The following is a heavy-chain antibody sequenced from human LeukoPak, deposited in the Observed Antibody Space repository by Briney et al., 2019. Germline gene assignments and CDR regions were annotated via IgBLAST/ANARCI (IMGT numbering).Heavy chain of an antibody. CDR1: GGSISSSSYY. D-gene: IGHD5-18*01. V-gene: IGHV4-39*01. CDR2: IYYSGST. CDR3: ARWGREQLWLSDAFDI. Sequence: SETLSLTCTVSGGSISSSSYYWGWIRQPPGKGLEWIGSIYYSGSTYYNPSLKSRVTISVDTSKNQFSLKLSSVTAADTAVYYCARWGREQLWLSDAFDIWGQGTMVADSS. J-gene: IGHJ3*02.